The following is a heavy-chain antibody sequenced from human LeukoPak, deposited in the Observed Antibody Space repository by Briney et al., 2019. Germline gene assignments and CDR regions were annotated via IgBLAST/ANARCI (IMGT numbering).Heavy chain of an antibody. CDR2: ISYDGSNK. CDR3: AIVDNGDYGVYYYGMDV. V-gene: IGHV3-30*03. D-gene: IGHD4-17*01. Sequence: GGSLRLSCAASRFTFSNYGMHWVRQAPGKGLEWVAVISYDGSNKYYADSVKGRFSISRDNSKNTVSLQMNSLRVEDTAVYYCAIVDNGDYGVYYYGMDVWGQGTTVTVSS. CDR1: RFTFSNYG. J-gene: IGHJ6*02.